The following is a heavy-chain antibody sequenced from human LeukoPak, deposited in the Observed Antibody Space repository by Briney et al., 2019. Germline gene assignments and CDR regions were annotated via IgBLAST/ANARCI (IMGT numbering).Heavy chain of an antibody. CDR1: GGAISRYY. V-gene: IGHV4-59*12. Sequence: SETLSLTCTVSGGAISRYYCSWIRQPPGKGLEWIGYIYHSGSTYSNPSLKSRVTISVDWSKNQFSLKMSSVTAADTAVYYCARVGDSSDYYASDIWGQGTMVTVSS. CDR3: ARVGDSSDYYASDI. CDR2: IYHSGST. J-gene: IGHJ3*02. D-gene: IGHD3-22*01.